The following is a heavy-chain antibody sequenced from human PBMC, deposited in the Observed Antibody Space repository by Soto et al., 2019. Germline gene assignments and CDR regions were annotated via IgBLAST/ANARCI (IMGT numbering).Heavy chain of an antibody. D-gene: IGHD2-15*01. CDR2: IYSSGGT. J-gene: IGHJ1*01. Sequence: HPGGSLRLSCAASGFTVSSNYMSWVRLAPGRGLEWVSIIYSSGGTYYADSVKDRFTISRDNSRNTLYLQILGPRTDDSPPYYCVSYSGHARVDLWGQGTLVTVSS. V-gene: IGHV3-66*01. CDR1: GFTVSSNY. CDR3: VSYSGHARVDL.